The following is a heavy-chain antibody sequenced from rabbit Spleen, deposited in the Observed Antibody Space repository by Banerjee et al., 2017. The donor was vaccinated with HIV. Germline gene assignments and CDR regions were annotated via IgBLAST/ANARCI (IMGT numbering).Heavy chain of an antibody. Sequence: QSLEESGGGLVKPGASLTLTCKASGFSFSSGYYMCWVRQAPGKGLEWIACIYAGSSGGTWYATWAKGRFTISKTSSTTVTLQMTSLTAADTATYFCARLGHADYPYAYGLKLWGQGTLVTVS. V-gene: IGHV1S40*01. CDR3: ARLGHADYPYAYGLKL. CDR2: IYAGSSGGT. CDR1: GFSFSSGYY. J-gene: IGHJ4*01. D-gene: IGHD6-1*01.